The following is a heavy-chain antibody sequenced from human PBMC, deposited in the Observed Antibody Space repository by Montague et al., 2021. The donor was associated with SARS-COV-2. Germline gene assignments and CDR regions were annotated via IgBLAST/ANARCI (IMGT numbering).Heavy chain of an antibody. V-gene: IGHV4-39*01. CDR3: ARHWGIAAAGN. CDR1: GXSITDRTYY. Sequence: SETLSLTCSVSGXSITDRTYYWGCIRQSPGKGLEWIGALNYSGTTYYNPSLKSRVTISLATAKNQFSLKMTSVTAADTAIYYCARHWGIAAAGNWGQGTLVTVSS. D-gene: IGHD6-13*01. CDR2: LNYSGTT. J-gene: IGHJ4*02.